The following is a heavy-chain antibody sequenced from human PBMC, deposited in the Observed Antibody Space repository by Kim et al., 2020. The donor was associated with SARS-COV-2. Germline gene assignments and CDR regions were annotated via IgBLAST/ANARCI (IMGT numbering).Heavy chain of an antibody. Sequence: YAQKFQGRVTMTRDTSTSTVYMELSSLRSEDTAVYYCARDGSGRSTYFDYWGQGTLVTVSS. J-gene: IGHJ4*02. CDR3: ARDGSGRSTYFDY. D-gene: IGHD3-10*01. V-gene: IGHV1-46*01.